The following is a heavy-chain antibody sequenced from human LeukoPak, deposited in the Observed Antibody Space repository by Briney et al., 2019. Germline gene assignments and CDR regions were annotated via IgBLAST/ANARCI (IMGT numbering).Heavy chain of an antibody. V-gene: IGHV1-18*01. Sequence: ASVKVSCKASGYTFTSYGISWVRQAPGQGLEWMGWISAYNGNTNYAQKLQGRVTMTTDTSTSTAYMELRSLRSDDTAVYYCARDHSSGWYSEYFQHWGQGTPVTVSS. CDR3: ARDHSSGWYSEYFQH. CDR1: GYTFTSYG. D-gene: IGHD6-19*01. J-gene: IGHJ1*01. CDR2: ISAYNGNT.